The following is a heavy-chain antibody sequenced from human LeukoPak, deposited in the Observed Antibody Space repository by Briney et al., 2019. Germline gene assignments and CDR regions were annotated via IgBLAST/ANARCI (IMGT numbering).Heavy chain of an antibody. D-gene: IGHD3-9*01. CDR2: ISGSGGST. CDR1: GFTFSSYG. Sequence: GGTLRLSCAASGFTFSSYGMSWARQAPGKGLEWVSAISGSGGSTYYADSVKGRFTISRDNSKNTLYLQMNSLRAEDTAVYYCAKDGYFDWLYYFDYWGQGTLVTVSS. CDR3: AKDGYFDWLYYFDY. J-gene: IGHJ4*02. V-gene: IGHV3-23*01.